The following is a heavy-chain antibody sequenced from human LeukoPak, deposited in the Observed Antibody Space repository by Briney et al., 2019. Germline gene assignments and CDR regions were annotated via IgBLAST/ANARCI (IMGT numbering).Heavy chain of an antibody. CDR1: GYTFTSYD. J-gene: IGHJ4*02. D-gene: IGHD5-18*01. CDR3: ARGQKYRSGYTVTELGSGYFDY. CDR2: ISTYNGNT. Sequence: ASVKVSCTASGYTFTSYDINWVRQATGQGLEWMGWISTYNGNTNYAQKLQGRVTMTTDTSTSTAYMELRSLRSDDTAVYYCARGQKYRSGYTVTELGSGYFDYWGQGPLVTVSS. V-gene: IGHV1-18*01.